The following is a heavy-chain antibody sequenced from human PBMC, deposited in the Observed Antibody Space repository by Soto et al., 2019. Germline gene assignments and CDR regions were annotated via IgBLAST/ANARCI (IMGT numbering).Heavy chain of an antibody. CDR3: AKDSEGLVIGHNYDILTGQYYFDY. D-gene: IGHD3-9*01. CDR1: GFTFDDYA. Sequence: GGSLRLSCAASGFTFDDYAMHWVRQAPGKGLEWVSGISWNSGSIGYADSVKGRFTISRDNAKNSLYLQMNSLRAEDTALYYCAKDSEGLVIGHNYDILTGQYYFDYWGQGTLVTVSS. CDR2: ISWNSGSI. J-gene: IGHJ4*02. V-gene: IGHV3-9*01.